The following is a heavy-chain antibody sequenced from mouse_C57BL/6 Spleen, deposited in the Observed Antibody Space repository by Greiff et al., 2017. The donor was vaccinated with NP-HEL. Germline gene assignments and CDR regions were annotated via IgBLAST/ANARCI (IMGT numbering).Heavy chain of an antibody. V-gene: IGHV1-72*01. D-gene: IGHD2-3*01. J-gene: IGHJ3*01. CDR2: IDPNSGGT. Sequence: QVQLQQPGAELVKPGASVKLSCKASGYTFTSYWMHWVKQRPGRGLEWIGRIDPNSGGTKYNEQFMSKATLTVVNPSSTAYMQLSSLTSEDSAVYYCARSRDGYYPAWFAYWGQGTLVTVSA. CDR3: ARSRDGYYPAWFAY. CDR1: GYTFTSYW.